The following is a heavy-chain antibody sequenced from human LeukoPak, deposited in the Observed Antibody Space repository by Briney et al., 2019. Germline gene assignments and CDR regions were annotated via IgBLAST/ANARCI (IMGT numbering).Heavy chain of an antibody. CDR2: IYDSGST. CDR3: ARFPPPGTTVQDY. V-gene: IGHV4-39*01. J-gene: IGHJ4*02. D-gene: IGHD4-11*01. CDR1: GGSIRSSYYY. Sequence: SETLSLTCTVSGGSIRSSYYYWGWIRQPPGKGLEWIGGIYDSGSTYYNPSLKSRVTISVDTSKNQFSLKLNSVTAADTAVYYCARFPPPGTTVQDYWGQGTLVTVSS.